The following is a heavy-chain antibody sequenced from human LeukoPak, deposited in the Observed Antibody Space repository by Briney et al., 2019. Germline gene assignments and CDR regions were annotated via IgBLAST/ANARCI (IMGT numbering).Heavy chain of an antibody. D-gene: IGHD3-22*01. Sequence: GGSLRLSCAASGFTFSNYNMNWVRQAPGKGLEWVSSIVSSSSYISYADSVKGRFTISRDNSKNTLYLQMNSLRAEDTAVYYCARRAYDSSGATDYWGQGTLVTVSS. J-gene: IGHJ4*02. CDR3: ARRAYDSSGATDY. V-gene: IGHV3-21*04. CDR2: IVSSSSYI. CDR1: GFTFSNYN.